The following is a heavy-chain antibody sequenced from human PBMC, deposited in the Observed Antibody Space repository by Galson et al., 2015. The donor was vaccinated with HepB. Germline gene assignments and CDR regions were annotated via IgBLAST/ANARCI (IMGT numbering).Heavy chain of an antibody. CDR1: GFTFSGSA. D-gene: IGHD3-9*01. CDR2: IYSGGRT. Sequence: SLRLSCAASGFTFSGSAIHWVRQTSGKGLEWVSVIYSGGRTYYADSVKGRFTISRDNSKNTLYLQMNSLRAEDTAVYYCARETQFRYFDWFIDYWGQGTLVSVSS. J-gene: IGHJ4*02. V-gene: IGHV3-53*01. CDR3: ARETQFRYFDWFIDY.